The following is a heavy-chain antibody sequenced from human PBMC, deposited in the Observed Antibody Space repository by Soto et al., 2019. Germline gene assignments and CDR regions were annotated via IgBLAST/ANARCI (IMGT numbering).Heavy chain of an antibody. CDR1: GGSISSSSYD. J-gene: IGHJ6*02. V-gene: IGHV4-39*02. Sequence: SETLSLTCIVSGGSISSSSYDWGWIRQPPGKGLEWIGSFYYSGSTYYSPSLKSRVTISGDTSKNQISLRVEDTAVYYCVKDTDTYIQLWLPLTYYYGMEVWGQGTTVTVSS. D-gene: IGHD5-18*01. CDR3: VKDTDTYIQLWLPLTYYYGMEV. CDR2: FYYSGST.